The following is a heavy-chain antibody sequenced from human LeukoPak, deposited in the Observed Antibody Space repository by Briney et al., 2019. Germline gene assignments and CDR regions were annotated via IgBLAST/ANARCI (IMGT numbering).Heavy chain of an antibody. V-gene: IGHV4-34*01. D-gene: IGHD2-15*01. CDR1: GGSFSGYY. Sequence: PSETLSLTCAVYGGSFSGYYWSWVRQPPGKGLEWIGEINHSGSTNYNPSLKSRVTISVDTSKNQFSLKLSSVTAADTAVYYCARGYCSGGGCPAHYYFDYWGQGTLVTVSS. CDR2: INHSGST. J-gene: IGHJ4*02. CDR3: ARGYCSGGGCPAHYYFDY.